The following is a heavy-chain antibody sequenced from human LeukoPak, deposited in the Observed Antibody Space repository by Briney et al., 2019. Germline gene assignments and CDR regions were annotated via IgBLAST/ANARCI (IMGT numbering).Heavy chain of an antibody. CDR2: IYYSGST. CDR1: GGSVSSYY. V-gene: IGHV4-59*02. J-gene: IGHJ1*01. D-gene: IGHD1-26*01. Sequence: SETLSLTCTVSGGSVSSYYWSWIRQPPGKGLEWIGYIYYSGSTDYNPSLNSRVTISLDTSKNQFSLKLSSVTAADTAVYYCARAGGSPEYFHYWGQGTLVTVSS. CDR3: ARAGGSPEYFHY.